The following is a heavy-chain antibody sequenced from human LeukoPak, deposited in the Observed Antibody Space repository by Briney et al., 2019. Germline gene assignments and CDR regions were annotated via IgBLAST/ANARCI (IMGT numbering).Heavy chain of an antibody. CDR3: ARDRTAYSGSYFAFDI. CDR1: GGTFSSYA. D-gene: IGHD1-26*01. CDR2: IIPIFGTA. Sequence: ASVKVSCKASGGTFSSYAISWVRRAPGQGLEWMGGIIPIFGTANYAQKFQGRVTITADESTSTAYMELSSLRSEDTAVYYCARDRTAYSGSYFAFDIWGQGTMVTVSS. V-gene: IGHV1-69*13. J-gene: IGHJ3*02.